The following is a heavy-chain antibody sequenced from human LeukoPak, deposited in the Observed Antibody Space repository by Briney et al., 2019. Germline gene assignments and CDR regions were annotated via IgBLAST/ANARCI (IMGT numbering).Heavy chain of an antibody. CDR3: ARDWRPGIAVAGTGYYYGMDV. CDR2: IYYSGST. D-gene: IGHD6-19*01. CDR1: GGSISSYY. Sequence: SETLSLTCTVSGGSISSYYWSWIRQPPGKGLEWIGYIYYSGSTDYNPSLKSRVTISVDTSKNQFSLKLSPVTAADTAVYYCARDWRPGIAVAGTGYYYGMDVWGQGTTVTVSS. V-gene: IGHV4-59*01. J-gene: IGHJ6*02.